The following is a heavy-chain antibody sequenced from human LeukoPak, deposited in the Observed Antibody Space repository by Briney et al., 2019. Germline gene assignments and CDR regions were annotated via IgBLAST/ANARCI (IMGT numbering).Heavy chain of an antibody. D-gene: IGHD1-26*01. CDR2: IYYSGST. CDR1: GGSISSSSYY. J-gene: IGHJ4*02. CDR3: ASSPSHIVGTPTPGDY. V-gene: IGHV4-39*01. Sequence: SETLSLTCTVSGGSISSSSYYWGWIRQPPGKGLEWIGSIYYSGSTYYNPSLKSRVTISVDTSKNQFSLKLSSVTAADTAVYHCASSPSHIVGTPTPGDYWGQGTLVTVSS.